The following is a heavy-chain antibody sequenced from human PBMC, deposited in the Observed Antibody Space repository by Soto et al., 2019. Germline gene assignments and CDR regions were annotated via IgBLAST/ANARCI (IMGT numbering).Heavy chain of an antibody. D-gene: IGHD4-4*01. CDR1: GFTFSSYE. Sequence: PGGSLRLSCAVSGFTFSSYEMNWVRQAPGKGLEWVSYIGTSGKTIYYADSVRCRFTVSRDNAKNSLYLQMNSLRAEDTAVYFCARDPAIYSGKFDYGLDVWGRGTTVTVSS. V-gene: IGHV3-48*03. CDR2: IGTSGKTI. CDR3: ARDPAIYSGKFDYGLDV. J-gene: IGHJ6*02.